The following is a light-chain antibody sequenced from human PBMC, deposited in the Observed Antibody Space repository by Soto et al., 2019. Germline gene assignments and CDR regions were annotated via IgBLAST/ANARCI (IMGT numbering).Light chain of an antibody. J-gene: IGKJ5*01. Sequence: EIVLTQSPGTLSLSPGERATLSCRASQTISGNYLAWYQQKPGQAPRLLIYGASNRATGIPARFSGSGSGTDFTLTISSLQSEDFAVYYCQQYDNWRSITFGQGTRLEIK. CDR2: GAS. V-gene: IGKV3-20*01. CDR1: QTISGNY. CDR3: QQYDNWRSIT.